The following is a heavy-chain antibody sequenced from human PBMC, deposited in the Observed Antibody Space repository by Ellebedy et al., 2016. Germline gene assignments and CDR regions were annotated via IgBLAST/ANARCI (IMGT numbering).Heavy chain of an antibody. CDR1: GGSITSGSYY. Sequence: SETLSLXXTVSGGSITSGSYYWSWIRQPAGKGLEWIGRISSSGKSIYNPSLKSRVTMSVDASKNHFSLELTSVTAADTAVYYCATLTIPGGSDSWGQGTLVTVSS. D-gene: IGHD3-3*01. CDR2: ISSSGKS. V-gene: IGHV4-61*02. J-gene: IGHJ4*02. CDR3: ATLTIPGGSDS.